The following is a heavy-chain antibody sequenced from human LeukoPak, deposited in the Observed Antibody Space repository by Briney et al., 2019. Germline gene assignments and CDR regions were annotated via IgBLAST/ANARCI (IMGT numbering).Heavy chain of an antibody. D-gene: IGHD3-22*01. J-gene: IGHJ3*02. Sequence: SETLSRNSTVSGGSISSYYWSWIRQPPGKGLEWIGYIYYSGSTNYNPSPESRVTISVDTSKNQFSLKLSSVTAADTAVYYCARLIGSSRSGYPGAFDIWGDGTLVTVSS. CDR1: GGSISSYY. CDR2: IYYSGST. CDR3: ARLIGSSRSGYPGAFDI. V-gene: IGHV4-59*08.